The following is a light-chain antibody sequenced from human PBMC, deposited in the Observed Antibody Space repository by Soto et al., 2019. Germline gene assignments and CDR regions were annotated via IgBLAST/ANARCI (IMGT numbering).Light chain of an antibody. CDR1: QSVSSSY. J-gene: IGKJ1*01. CDR3: QQYGLLPPGT. Sequence: ETVLTQTPGTLSLSAGGRATLSCRAIQSVSSSYLAWYQQKPGQAPRLLIYGASRRATGVPDRFSASGSGTDVTLNSIRLGAGYFAVYYCQQYGLLPPGTFGQGTKVDIK. CDR2: GAS. V-gene: IGKV3-20*01.